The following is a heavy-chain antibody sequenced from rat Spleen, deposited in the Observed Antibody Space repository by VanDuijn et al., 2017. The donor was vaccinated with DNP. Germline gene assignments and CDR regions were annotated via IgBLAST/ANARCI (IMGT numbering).Heavy chain of an antibody. V-gene: IGHV2-27*01. CDR3: ARHYTY. D-gene: IGHD1-2*01. CDR2: IQSGGNK. J-gene: IGHJ2*01. Sequence: QVQLKESGPGLVQPSQTLSLTCTVSGFSLTNYHVNWVRQPPGKGLEWMGRIQSGGNKDYNSALKSRLSISRDTSKSQVFLKMNSVRTEYTAIYFCARHYTYWGQGVMVTVSS. CDR1: GFSLTNYH.